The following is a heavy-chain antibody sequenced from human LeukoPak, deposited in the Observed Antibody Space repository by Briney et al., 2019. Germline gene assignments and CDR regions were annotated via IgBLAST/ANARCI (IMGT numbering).Heavy chain of an antibody. CDR2: IYHSGST. V-gene: IGHV4-38-2*01. D-gene: IGHD1-26*01. CDR1: GYSISSGYY. Sequence: SETLSLTCAVSGYSISSGYYWGWIRQPPGKGLEWIGSIYHSGSTYYNPSLKSRVTISVDTSKNQFSLKLNSVTAADTAVYYCARLPPRDIGGATYYFDYWGQGTLVTVSS. J-gene: IGHJ4*02. CDR3: ARLPPRDIGGATYYFDY.